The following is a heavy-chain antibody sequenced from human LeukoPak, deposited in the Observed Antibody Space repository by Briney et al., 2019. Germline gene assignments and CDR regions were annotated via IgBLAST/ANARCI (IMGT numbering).Heavy chain of an antibody. Sequence: GGSLRLSCATSGFTFSSYAMSWVRQAPGKGLEGVSAISGSGYSTYYADSVKGRFTISRDNSKNTLYLQMNSLRAEDTAVYYCAKEAGYSGYDYPDYWGQGTLVTVSS. CDR1: GFTFSSYA. CDR3: AKEAGYSGYDYPDY. J-gene: IGHJ4*02. V-gene: IGHV3-23*01. D-gene: IGHD5-12*01. CDR2: ISGSGYST.